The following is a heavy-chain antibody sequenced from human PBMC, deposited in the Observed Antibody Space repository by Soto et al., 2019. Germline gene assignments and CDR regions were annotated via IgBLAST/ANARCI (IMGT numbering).Heavy chain of an antibody. V-gene: IGHV3-11*01. D-gene: IGHD4-17*01. J-gene: IGHJ5*02. Sequence: QVQLVESGGGLVKPGGSLRLSCAASGFTFSDYYMSWIRQAPGKGLEWVSYISSSGSTIYYADSVKGRFTISRDNAKNSLYRQMNSLRAEDTAVYYCARDSELIWGGYGDSRGGLGWFDPWGQGTLVTVSS. CDR1: GFTFSDYY. CDR3: ARDSELIWGGYGDSRGGLGWFDP. CDR2: ISSSGSTI.